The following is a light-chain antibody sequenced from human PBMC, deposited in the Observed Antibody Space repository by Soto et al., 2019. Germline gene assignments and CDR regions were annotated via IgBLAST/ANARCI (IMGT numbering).Light chain of an antibody. CDR3: QQYAGSPPWT. CDR1: QSVSSSY. CDR2: GAS. Sequence: EIVLTQSPGTLSLSPGERATLSGRASQSVSSSYLAWYQLKPGQAHRLIIYGASSRATGIPDRFSGSGSGTDFTLTISRLEPEDFAVYYGQQYAGSPPWTFCQVTKVAIK. V-gene: IGKV3-20*01. J-gene: IGKJ1*01.